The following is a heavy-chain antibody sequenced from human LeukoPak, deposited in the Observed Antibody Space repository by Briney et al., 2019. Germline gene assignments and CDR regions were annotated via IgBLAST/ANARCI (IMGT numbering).Heavy chain of an antibody. J-gene: IGHJ6*02. D-gene: IGHD1-14*01. CDR3: AKATAGRWYYYGMDV. V-gene: IGHV3-23*01. Sequence: GGSLRLSCAASGFTFSSYAMSWVRQAPGKGLEWVSAISGSGGSTYYADSVKGRFTISRDNSKNTLYLQMNSLRAEDTAVYYCAKATAGRWYYYGMDVWGQGTTVTVSS. CDR1: GFTFSSYA. CDR2: ISGSGGST.